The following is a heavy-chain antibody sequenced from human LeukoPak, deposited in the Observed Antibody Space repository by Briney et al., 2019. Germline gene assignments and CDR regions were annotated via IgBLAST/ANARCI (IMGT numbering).Heavy chain of an antibody. CDR2: IKSKTDGGTI. J-gene: IGHJ3*02. CDR1: GFTFSNAW. V-gene: IGHV3-15*01. D-gene: IGHD3-10*01. Sequence: GGSLRLSCAASGFTFSNAWMSWVRQAPGKGLEWVGRIKSKTDGGTIDYAAPVKDRLTISRDDSKNTLYLQMNSLKTEDTALYYCTTKPYYGSGSYSAGSRAFDIWGQGTTVTVSS. CDR3: TTKPYYGSGSYSAGSRAFDI.